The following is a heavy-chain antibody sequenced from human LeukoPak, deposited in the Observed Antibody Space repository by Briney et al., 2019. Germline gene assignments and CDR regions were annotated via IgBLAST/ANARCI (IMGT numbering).Heavy chain of an antibody. CDR1: GFTFSTYN. D-gene: IGHD3-22*01. CDR3: AKDDSSGYGDY. V-gene: IGHV3-48*01. J-gene: IGHJ4*02. Sequence: GGSLRLSCAASGFTFSTYNMNWVRQAPGKGLEWVSYISSFSGTINYADSVKGRFTISRDNSKNTLYLQMNSLRAEDTAVYYCAKDDSSGYGDYWGQGTLVTVSS. CDR2: ISSFSGTI.